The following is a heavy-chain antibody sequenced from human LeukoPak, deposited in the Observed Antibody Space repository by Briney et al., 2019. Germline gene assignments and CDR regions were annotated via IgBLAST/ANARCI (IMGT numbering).Heavy chain of an antibody. CDR2: ISAYYGDT. CDR3: ATQREWELTGREYYFDY. D-gene: IGHD1-26*01. J-gene: IGHJ4*02. CDR1: GYIFGHNG. Sequence: GASVQVSCKTSGYIFGHNGISWVRQAPGQGPEWMGWISAYYGDTKYAQKFQGRVTMTRDTSTSTVYMELRSLRSDDTAVYYCATQREWELTGREYYFDYWGQGTLVTVSS. V-gene: IGHV1-18*01.